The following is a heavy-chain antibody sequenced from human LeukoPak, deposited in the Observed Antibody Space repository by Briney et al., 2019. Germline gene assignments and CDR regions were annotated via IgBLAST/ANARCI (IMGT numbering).Heavy chain of an antibody. Sequence: GRSLRLSCAASGFTFSSYAMHWVRQAPGKGLEWVAVLSYDGSNKYYADSVKGRYTISRDNSKNTLYLQMNSLRAEDTAVYYCAREVVVTATPYYYYGMDVWGQGTTVTVSS. CDR2: LSYDGSNK. CDR3: AREVVVTATPYYYYGMDV. V-gene: IGHV3-30-3*01. J-gene: IGHJ6*02. CDR1: GFTFSSYA. D-gene: IGHD2-21*02.